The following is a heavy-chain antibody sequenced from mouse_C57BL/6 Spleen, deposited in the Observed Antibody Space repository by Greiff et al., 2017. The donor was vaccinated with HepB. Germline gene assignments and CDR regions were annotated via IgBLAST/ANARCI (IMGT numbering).Heavy chain of an antibody. Sequence: EVKLLESEGGLVQPGSSMKLSCTASGFTFSDYYMAWVRQVPEKGLEWVANINYDGSSTYYLDSLKSRFIISRDNAKNILYLQMSSLKSEDTATYYCARATVVATRYFDVWGTGTTVTVSS. CDR1: GFTFSDYY. CDR3: ARATVVATRYFDV. J-gene: IGHJ1*03. V-gene: IGHV5-16*01. D-gene: IGHD1-1*01. CDR2: INYDGSST.